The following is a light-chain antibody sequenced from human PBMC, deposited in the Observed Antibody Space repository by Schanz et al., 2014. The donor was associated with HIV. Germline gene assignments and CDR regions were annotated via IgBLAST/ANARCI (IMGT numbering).Light chain of an antibody. CDR3: ATWDDGLDAWV. CDR2: SNN. CDR1: SSNIATNA. V-gene: IGLV1-44*01. J-gene: IGLJ3*02. Sequence: QSVLTQPPSASGTPGQRVTLSCSASSSNIATNAVNWYQQLPGTAPKLLIYSNNHRPSGVPDRFSGSESGTSASLAISGLQSEDEGDYYCATWDDGLDAWVFGGGTKLTVL.